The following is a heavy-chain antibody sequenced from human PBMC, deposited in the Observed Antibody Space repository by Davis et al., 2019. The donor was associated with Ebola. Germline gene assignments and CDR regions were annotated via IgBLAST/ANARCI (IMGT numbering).Heavy chain of an antibody. Sequence: MPSETLSLTCTVSGGSISSSSYYWGWIRQPPGKGLEWIGSIYYSGSTYYNPSLKSRVTISVDTSKNQFSLKLSSVTAADTAVYYCARELRPSVGLLRSPQGYWGQGTLVTVSS. D-gene: IGHD1-26*01. CDR3: ARELRPSVGLLRSPQGY. J-gene: IGHJ4*02. V-gene: IGHV4-39*07. CDR2: IYYSGST. CDR1: GGSISSSSYY.